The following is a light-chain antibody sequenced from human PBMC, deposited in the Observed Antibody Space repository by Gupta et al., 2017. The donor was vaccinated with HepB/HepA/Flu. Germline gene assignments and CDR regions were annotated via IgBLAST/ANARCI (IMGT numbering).Light chain of an antibody. Sequence: VLTQPPSASGTPGQRVTISCSGSNSNIGNNPVNWYHQLPGTAPNLLIYSNNQRPSGGPDRCSGSKSGTSASLAISGLQSEDEADYYCAAWDDSLNGPVVFGGGTKLTVL. CDR1: NSNIGNNP. J-gene: IGLJ2*01. CDR2: SNN. CDR3: AAWDDSLNGPVV. V-gene: IGLV1-44*01.